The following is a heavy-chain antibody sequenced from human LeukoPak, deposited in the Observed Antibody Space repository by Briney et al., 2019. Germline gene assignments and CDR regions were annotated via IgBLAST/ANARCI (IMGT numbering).Heavy chain of an antibody. Sequence: GGSLRLSCAASGFTFSSYAMSWVRQAPGKGLEWVSVISDSGASTYYADSVKGRFTISRDNSKNTLSLQMNSLRAEDTAVYYCAKGGGSSCYSTIDCWGQGTLVTVSS. J-gene: IGHJ4*02. CDR2: ISDSGAST. D-gene: IGHD2-15*01. CDR1: GFTFSSYA. V-gene: IGHV3-23*01. CDR3: AKGGGSSCYSTIDC.